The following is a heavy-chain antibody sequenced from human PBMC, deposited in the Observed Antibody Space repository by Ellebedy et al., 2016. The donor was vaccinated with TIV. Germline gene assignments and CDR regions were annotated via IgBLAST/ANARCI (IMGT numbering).Heavy chain of an antibody. J-gene: IGHJ6*02. CDR2: ISSSSSYT. CDR3: ARGSISPGYYYGMDV. Sequence: GGSLRLXCAASGFTFSDYYMSWIRQAPGKGLEWVSYISSSSSYTNYADSVKGRFTISRDNAKNSLYLQMNSLRAEDTAVYYCARGSISPGYYYGMDVWGQGTTVTVSS. CDR1: GFTFSDYY. V-gene: IGHV3-11*06.